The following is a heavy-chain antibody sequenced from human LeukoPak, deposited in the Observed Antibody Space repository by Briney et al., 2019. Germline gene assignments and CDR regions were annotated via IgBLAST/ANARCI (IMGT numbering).Heavy chain of an antibody. V-gene: IGHV3-30*01. CDR2: ISYDGSHT. D-gene: IGHD6-13*01. Sequence: GGTLRLSCAASGFIFSNFAMHWVRQAPGKGLEWVALISYDGSHTYYAGSMKGRFTISRDNSRNVLYLQMTSLSGDDSAVYYCAREEQELVRDYYYYMDVWGKGTTVTVSS. J-gene: IGHJ6*03. CDR3: AREEQELVRDYYYYMDV. CDR1: GFIFSNFA.